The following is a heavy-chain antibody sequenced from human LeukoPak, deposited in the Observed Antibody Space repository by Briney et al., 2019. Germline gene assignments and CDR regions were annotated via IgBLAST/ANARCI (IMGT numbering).Heavy chain of an antibody. CDR2: ISYDGSNK. V-gene: IGHV3-30*07. CDR3: ARARGSAAVAALSTLDC. Sequence: QPGRSLRLSCAASGFTFSSYAMHWVRQAPGKGLEWVAVISYDGSNKYYADPVKGRFTISRDNSNNTLYLEMNSLRDEDTAVYYCARARGSAAVAALSTLDCWGQGSLVTVSS. J-gene: IGHJ4*02. D-gene: IGHD6-19*01. CDR1: GFTFSSYA.